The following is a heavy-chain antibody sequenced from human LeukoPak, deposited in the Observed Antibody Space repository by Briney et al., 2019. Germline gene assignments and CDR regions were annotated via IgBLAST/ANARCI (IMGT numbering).Heavy chain of an antibody. CDR2: ISYDGSNR. Sequence: GRSLRLSCAASGFTFSSYAMHWVRQAPGKGLEWVAVISYDGSNRYYADSVKGRFTISRDNSKNTLYLQMNSLRAEDTAVYYCASGSGLLFDYWGQGTLVTVSS. J-gene: IGHJ4*02. CDR1: GFTFSSYA. CDR3: ASGSGLLFDY. D-gene: IGHD6-19*01. V-gene: IGHV3-30-3*01.